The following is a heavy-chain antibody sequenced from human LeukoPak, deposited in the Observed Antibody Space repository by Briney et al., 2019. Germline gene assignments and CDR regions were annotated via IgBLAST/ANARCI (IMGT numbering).Heavy chain of an antibody. Sequence: PGGSLRLSCAASGFTFSSYGMSWVRQAPGKGLEWVSAISGSGGSTYYADSVKGRFTISRDNSKNTLYLQMNSLRAEDTAVYYCAKEGEVRWLQFRDYFDYWGQGTLVTVSS. CDR2: ISGSGGST. J-gene: IGHJ4*02. D-gene: IGHD5-24*01. V-gene: IGHV3-23*01. CDR3: AKEGEVRWLQFRDYFDY. CDR1: GFTFSSYG.